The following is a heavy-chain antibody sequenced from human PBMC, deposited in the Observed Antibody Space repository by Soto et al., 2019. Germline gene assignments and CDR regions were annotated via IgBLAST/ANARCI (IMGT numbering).Heavy chain of an antibody. J-gene: IGHJ6*02. CDR2: IDPSDSQT. Sequence: PGESLKISCKGSGYSFAGYWITWVRQKPGKGLEWMGRIDPSDSQTYYSPSFRGHVTISATTYLQWSSLKASDTAIYYCAASIFYYGMDVWGQGTTVTVSS. CDR3: AASIFYYGMDV. V-gene: IGHV5-10-1*01. CDR1: GYSFAGYW.